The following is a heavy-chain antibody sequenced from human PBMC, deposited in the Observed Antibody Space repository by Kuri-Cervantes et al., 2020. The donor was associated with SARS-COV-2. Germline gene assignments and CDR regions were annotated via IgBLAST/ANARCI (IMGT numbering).Heavy chain of an antibody. CDR1: GGSFSSYA. J-gene: IGHJ4*02. D-gene: IGHD5-24*01. CDR3: ARTFGVEMATVYFDY. V-gene: IGHV1-69*10. Sequence: SVKVSCKASGGSFSSYAFSWVRQAPGQGLEWMGGIIPLLGIANYAQKLQGRVTMTTDTSTSTAYMELRSLRSDDTAVYYCARTFGVEMATVYFDYWGQGTLVTVSS. CDR2: IIPLLGIA.